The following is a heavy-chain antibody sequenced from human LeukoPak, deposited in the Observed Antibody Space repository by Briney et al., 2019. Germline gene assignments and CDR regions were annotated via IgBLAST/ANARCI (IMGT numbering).Heavy chain of an antibody. Sequence: SETLSLTCTVSGGSITNYYWTWIRQPPGKGLEWIGYIYYSGSTYYNPSLKSRVTISVDTSKNQFSLKLTSVTAADTAVYYCARVVGLYYFDYWGQGTLVTVSS. CDR2: IYYSGST. J-gene: IGHJ4*02. CDR3: ARVVGLYYFDY. V-gene: IGHV4-59*08. CDR1: GGSITNYY. D-gene: IGHD3-22*01.